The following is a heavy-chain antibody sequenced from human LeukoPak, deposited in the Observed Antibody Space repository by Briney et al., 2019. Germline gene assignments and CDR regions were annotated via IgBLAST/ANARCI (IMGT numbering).Heavy chain of an antibody. CDR3: ARARGVYLQFDP. CDR2: ISYDGSNK. CDR1: GFTFSSYG. Sequence: PGGSLRLSCAASGFTFSSYGMHWVRQAPGKGLEWVAVISYDGSNKYYADSVKGRFTISRDNSKNTPYLQMNSLRAEDTAVYYCARARGVYLQFDPWGQGTLVTVSS. J-gene: IGHJ5*02. V-gene: IGHV3-30*03. D-gene: IGHD3-22*01.